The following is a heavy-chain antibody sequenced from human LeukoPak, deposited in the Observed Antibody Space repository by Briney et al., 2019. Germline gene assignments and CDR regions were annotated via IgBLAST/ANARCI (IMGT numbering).Heavy chain of an antibody. CDR2: IYYSGST. D-gene: IGHD3-10*01. V-gene: IGHV4-59*12. Sequence: SETLSLTCTVSGGSISSYYWSWIRQPPGKGLEWIGYIYYSGSTNYNPSLKSRVTISVDTSKNQFSLKLSSVTAADTAVYYCARAPRLVMVRGVIMTYYFDYWGQGTLVTVSS. CDR3: ARAPRLVMVRGVIMTYYFDY. CDR1: GGSISSYY. J-gene: IGHJ4*02.